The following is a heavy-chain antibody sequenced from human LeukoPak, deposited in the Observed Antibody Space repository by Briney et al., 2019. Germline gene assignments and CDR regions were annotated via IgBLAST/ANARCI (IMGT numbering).Heavy chain of an antibody. CDR1: GASISDSY. V-gene: IGHV4-59*08. Sequence: SETLSLTCSVSGASISDSYWTWIRQPPGKTLEWIGYIYYTGDNDYNPSLKSRVTISVDTSKNQFSLKLSSVTAADTAVYYCARYCGGDCYRDYYGMDVWGQGTTVTVSS. CDR3: ARYCGGDCYRDYYGMDV. CDR2: IYYTGDN. J-gene: IGHJ6*02. D-gene: IGHD2-21*02.